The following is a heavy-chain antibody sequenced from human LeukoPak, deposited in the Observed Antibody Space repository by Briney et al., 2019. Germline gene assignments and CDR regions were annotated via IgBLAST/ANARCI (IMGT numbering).Heavy chain of an antibody. CDR1: GFTFSSYA. CDR2: ISGSGGST. J-gene: IGHJ4*02. D-gene: IGHD2-21*02. V-gene: IGHV3-23*01. Sequence: PGGSLRLSCAASGFTFSSYAMSWVRQAPGKGLEWVSAISGSGGSTYYADSVKGRFTISRDNSKNTLYLQMNSLRAEDTAVYYCAKDALVVVTAIDYFDYWGQGTLVTVSS. CDR3: AKDALVVVTAIDYFDY.